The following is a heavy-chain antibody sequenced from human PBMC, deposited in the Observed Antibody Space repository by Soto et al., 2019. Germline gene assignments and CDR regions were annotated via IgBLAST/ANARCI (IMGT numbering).Heavy chain of an antibody. CDR1: GASLSGYY. V-gene: IGHV4-34*01. J-gene: IGHJ4*02. CDR2: TNDSGSP. CDR3: AKHLGFCSGDCCYRGCDC. Sequence: QVQLQQWGAGLLKPSETLSLTCAVSGASLSGYYRSWIRQPPGKGLEWIGETNDSGSPSYNPSLKSLVTMSVDTSKNQFSLKLPSMPAADTAVYYCAKHLGFCSGDCCYRGCDCWGQGTLVTVSS. D-gene: IGHD2-15*01.